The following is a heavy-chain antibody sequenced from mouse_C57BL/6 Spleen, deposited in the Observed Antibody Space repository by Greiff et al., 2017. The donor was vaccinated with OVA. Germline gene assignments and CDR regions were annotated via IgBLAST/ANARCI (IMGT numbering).Heavy chain of an antibody. V-gene: IGHV1-59*01. CDR2: IDPSDSYT. CDR1: GYTFTSYW. D-gene: IGHD2-5*01. Sequence: VQLQQPGAELVRPGTSVKLSCKASGYTFTSYWMHWVKQRPGQGLEWIGVIDPSDSYTNYNQKFKGKATLTVDTSSSTAYMQLSSLTSKGSAVYYCAREGYSNFWFAYWGQGTLVTVSA. J-gene: IGHJ3*01. CDR3: AREGYSNFWFAY.